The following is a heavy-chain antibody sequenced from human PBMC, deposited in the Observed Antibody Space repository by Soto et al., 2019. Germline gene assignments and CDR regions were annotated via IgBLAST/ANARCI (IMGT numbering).Heavy chain of an antibody. Sequence: SETLSLTCTVSGGSISSYYWSWIRQPPGKGLEWIGYIYYSGSTNYNPSLKSRVTISVDTSKNQFSLKLSSVTAADTAVYYCARKAYDIWSGYKYYFDYWGQGTLVTVSS. CDR2: IYYSGST. V-gene: IGHV4-59*01. CDR1: GGSISSYY. J-gene: IGHJ4*02. D-gene: IGHD3-3*01. CDR3: ARKAYDIWSGYKYYFDY.